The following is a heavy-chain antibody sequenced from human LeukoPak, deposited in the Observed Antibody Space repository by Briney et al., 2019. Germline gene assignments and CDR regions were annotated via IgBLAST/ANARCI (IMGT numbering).Heavy chain of an antibody. D-gene: IGHD2-21*02. V-gene: IGHV3-30*18. CDR1: GFTFSAYG. Sequence: PGRSLRLSCAASGFTFSAYGIHLVRQAPGKGLEWVAVISYDGSNRYYADSVKGRFAISRDNSKKTLSVQMNSLRAEDTAVYYCAKALRTWGYCGGDCSNVHVFDIWGQGTMVTVSS. CDR2: ISYDGSNR. J-gene: IGHJ3*02. CDR3: AKALRTWGYCGGDCSNVHVFDI.